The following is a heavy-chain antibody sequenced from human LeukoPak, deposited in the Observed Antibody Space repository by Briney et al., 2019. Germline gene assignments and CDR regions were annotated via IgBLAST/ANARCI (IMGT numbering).Heavy chain of an antibody. CDR2: IIPIFGTA. D-gene: IGHD3-22*01. CDR3: ARWKEDSSGYYGSDY. CDR1: GGTFSSYA. V-gene: IGHV1-69*13. Sequence: SVNVSCKASGGTFSSYAISWVRQAPGQGLEWMGGIIPIFGTANYAQKFQGRVTITADESTSTAYMELSSLRSEDTAVCYCARWKEDSSGYYGSDYWGQGTLVTVSS. J-gene: IGHJ4*02.